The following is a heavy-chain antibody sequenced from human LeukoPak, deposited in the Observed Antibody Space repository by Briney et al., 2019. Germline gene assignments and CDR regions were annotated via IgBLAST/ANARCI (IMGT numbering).Heavy chain of an antibody. CDR3: APRRVAADKGFDY. J-gene: IGHJ4*02. CDR1: GYTFTDYY. V-gene: IGHV1-2*02. CDR2: MNPNSGGT. Sequence: ASVKVSCKASGYTFTDYYMHWMRQAPGQGPEWVGWMNPNSGGTNYAQKFQGRVTMTRDTSITTAYMGLSSLRSDDTAVYYCAPRRVAADKGFDYWGQGTLVTVSS. D-gene: IGHD6-19*01.